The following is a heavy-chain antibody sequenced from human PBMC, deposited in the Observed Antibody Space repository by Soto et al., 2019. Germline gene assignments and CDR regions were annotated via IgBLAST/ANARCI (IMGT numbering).Heavy chain of an antibody. D-gene: IGHD3-16*02. CDR3: TSPYDYIWGSYRPNTDY. J-gene: IGHJ4*02. CDR1: GFTFSGSA. Sequence: PGGSLRLSCAASGFTFSGSAMHWVRQASGKGLEWVGRIRSKANSYATAYAASVKGRFTISRDDSKNTAYLQMNSLKTEDTAVYYCTSPYDYIWGSYRPNTDYWGQGTLVTVSS. CDR2: IRSKANSYAT. V-gene: IGHV3-73*01.